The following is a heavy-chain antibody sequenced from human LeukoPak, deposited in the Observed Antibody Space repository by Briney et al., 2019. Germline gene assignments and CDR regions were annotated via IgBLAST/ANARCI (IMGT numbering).Heavy chain of an antibody. CDR3: AKDRNYYDSRGYVPHYFYYYGMDV. D-gene: IGHD3-22*01. CDR1: GFSFSSYG. CDR2: ISYDGSNK. V-gene: IGHV3-30*18. Sequence: PGGSLGLSCAASGFSFSSYGMHWVRQAPGKGLECVGVISYDGSNKYYIDSVRGRFTISRDNSKNTLYLQMNSLRAEDTAVYYCAKDRNYYDSRGYVPHYFYYYGMDVWGQGTTVPVSS. J-gene: IGHJ6*02.